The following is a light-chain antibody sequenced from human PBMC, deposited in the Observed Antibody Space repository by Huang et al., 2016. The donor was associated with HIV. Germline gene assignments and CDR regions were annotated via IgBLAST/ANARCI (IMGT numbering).Light chain of an antibody. CDR3: QQYNNWPPNT. Sequence: ETVMTQSPATLSVSTGERVTLSCRASQSVSSNLAWYQHKPGQGPRLLIYGSSTRATGIPARFSGSGSGTEFTLTINTLQSEDFAVYYCQQYNNWPPNTFGQGTKLEIK. V-gene: IGKV3-15*01. CDR1: QSVSSN. CDR2: GSS. J-gene: IGKJ2*01.